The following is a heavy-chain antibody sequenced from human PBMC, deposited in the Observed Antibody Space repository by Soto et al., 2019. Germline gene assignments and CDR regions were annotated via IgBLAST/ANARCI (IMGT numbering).Heavy chain of an antibody. Sequence: PSDTLSLTCTVSRGSISSGGYYWRWIRQPPGKGLEWIGYIYYSGSTYYNPSLKSRVTISVDTSKNQFSLKLSSVTAADTAVYYCAAQYQLLFIDYWGQGTLVTVS. CDR3: AAQYQLLFIDY. V-gene: IGHV4-30-4*02. CDR1: RGSISSGGYY. CDR2: IYYSGST. D-gene: IGHD2-2*01. J-gene: IGHJ4*02.